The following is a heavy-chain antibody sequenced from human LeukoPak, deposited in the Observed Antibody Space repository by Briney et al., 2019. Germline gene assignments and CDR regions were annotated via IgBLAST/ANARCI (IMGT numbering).Heavy chain of an antibody. CDR1: GCTVSSYE. Sequence: GWALRLTCPASGCTVSSYEMNWLRPAPGKGLEGVSYISSSGRTIYYADSVKGRFTISRDNAKNSLYLQMNSLRADDTAVYYCARVRAAAGDAFDIWGQGTMVTVSS. D-gene: IGHD6-13*01. CDR2: ISSSGRTI. J-gene: IGHJ3*02. CDR3: ARVRAAAGDAFDI. V-gene: IGHV3-48*03.